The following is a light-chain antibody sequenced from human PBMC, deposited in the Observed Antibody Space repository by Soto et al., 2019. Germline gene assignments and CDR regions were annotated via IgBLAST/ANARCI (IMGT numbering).Light chain of an antibody. CDR1: SSDVGAYNF. Sequence: CVLTQPASVSGSPAGSISISCTGTSSDVGAYNFVSWYQQHPDKAPKLVIFDVNNRPSGVSNRFSGSKSGNPASLTISGLRAEDEADYYCTSYTSISTYACGTGTKVTGL. CDR3: TSYTSISTYA. J-gene: IGLJ1*01. CDR2: DVN. V-gene: IGLV2-14*01.